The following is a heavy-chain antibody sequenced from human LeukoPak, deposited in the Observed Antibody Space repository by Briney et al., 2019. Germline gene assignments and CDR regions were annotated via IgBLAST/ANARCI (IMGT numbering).Heavy chain of an antibody. Sequence: GGSLRLSCAASGFTFSSYWMHWVRQAPGKGLEWVSTITGSGGTTYYADSVKGRFTISRDKSKNTLYLQMNSLRVEDTAVYYCAKGRGYCSGGSCYSGFDYWGQGTLVTVSS. D-gene: IGHD2-15*01. CDR1: GFTFSSYW. V-gene: IGHV3-23*01. J-gene: IGHJ4*02. CDR2: ITGSGGTT. CDR3: AKGRGYCSGGSCYSGFDY.